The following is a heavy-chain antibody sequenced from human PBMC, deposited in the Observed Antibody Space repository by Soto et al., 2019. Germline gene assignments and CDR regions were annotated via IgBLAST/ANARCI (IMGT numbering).Heavy chain of an antibody. D-gene: IGHD3-22*01. J-gene: IGHJ6*02. CDR3: ARLRVDSSGYSILDV. Sequence: LKISCKGSGYSFTSYWISWVRQMPGKGLEWMGRIDPSDSYTNYSPSFQGHVTISADKSISTAYLQWSSLKASDTAMYYCARLRVDSSGYSILDVWGQGTTVTVSS. CDR1: GYSFTSYW. V-gene: IGHV5-10-1*01. CDR2: IDPSDSYT.